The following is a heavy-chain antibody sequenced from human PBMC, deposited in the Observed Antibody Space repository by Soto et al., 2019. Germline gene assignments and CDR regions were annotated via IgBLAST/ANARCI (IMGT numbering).Heavy chain of an antibody. CDR2: ISGSGGST. J-gene: IGHJ4*02. Sequence: EVQLLESGGGLVQPGGSLRLSCAASGFIFSSYAMSWVRQAPGKGLEWVSAISGSGGSTYYADSVQGRLTISRDKSKNTLYLHMNSLRAEDTAVYYCAKVGRGTADYWGQGTLLTVSS. CDR3: AKVGRGTADY. V-gene: IGHV3-23*01. D-gene: IGHD3-16*01. CDR1: GFIFSSYA.